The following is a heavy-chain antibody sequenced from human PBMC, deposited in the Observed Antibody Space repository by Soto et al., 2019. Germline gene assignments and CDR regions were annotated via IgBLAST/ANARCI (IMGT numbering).Heavy chain of an antibody. D-gene: IGHD1-26*01. Sequence: SETLSLTCTFSGCSISSGGYYWSWIRQHPGKGLEWIGYIYYSGSTYYNPSLKSRVTISVDTSKNQFSLKLSSVTAADTAVYYCARGMAYSGSYYFDYWGQGTLVTVSS. CDR2: IYYSGST. CDR3: ARGMAYSGSYYFDY. J-gene: IGHJ4*02. V-gene: IGHV4-31*03. CDR1: GCSISSGGYY.